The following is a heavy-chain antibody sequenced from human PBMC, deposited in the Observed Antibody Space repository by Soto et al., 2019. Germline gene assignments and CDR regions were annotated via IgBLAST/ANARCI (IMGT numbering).Heavy chain of an antibody. D-gene: IGHD3-3*01. Sequence: APVKVSCKASGYTFTGYYMHWVRQAPGQGLEWMGWINPNSGGTNYAQKFQDWVTMTRDTSISTAYMELSRLRSDDTAVYYCARASGYYPSGMDVWGQGTTVTVSS. CDR1: GYTFTGYY. CDR3: ARASGYYPSGMDV. CDR2: INPNSGGT. J-gene: IGHJ6*02. V-gene: IGHV1-2*04.